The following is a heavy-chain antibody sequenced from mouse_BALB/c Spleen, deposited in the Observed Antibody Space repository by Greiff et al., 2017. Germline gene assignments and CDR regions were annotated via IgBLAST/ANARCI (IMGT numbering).Heavy chain of an antibody. CDR2: IWGDGST. Sequence: QVQLQQSGPGLVAPSQSLSITCTVSGFSLTGYGVNWVRQPPGKGLEWLGMIWGDGSTDYNSALKSRLSISKDNSKSQVFLKMNSLQTDDTARYYCARERGRGCFDYWGQGTTLTVSS. CDR1: GFSLTGYG. V-gene: IGHV2-6-7*01. D-gene: IGHD3-3*01. J-gene: IGHJ2*01. CDR3: ARERGRGCFDY.